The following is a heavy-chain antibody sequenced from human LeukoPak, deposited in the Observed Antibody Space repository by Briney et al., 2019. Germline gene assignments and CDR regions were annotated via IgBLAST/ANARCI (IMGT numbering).Heavy chain of an antibody. CDR3: ARLTGGYSGSSYPFNLFDP. CDR1: GGSISSGSYY. V-gene: IGHV4-61*02. J-gene: IGHJ5*02. D-gene: IGHD1-26*01. Sequence: SETLSLTCTVSGGSISSGSYYWSWIRQPAGKGLEWIGRIYTSGSTNYNPSLKSRVTISVDTSKNQFSLKLSSVTAADTAVYYCARLTGGYSGSSYPFNLFDPWGQGTLVTVSS. CDR2: IYTSGST.